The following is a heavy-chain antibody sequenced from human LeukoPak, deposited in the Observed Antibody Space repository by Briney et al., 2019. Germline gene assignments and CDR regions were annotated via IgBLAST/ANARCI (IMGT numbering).Heavy chain of an antibody. Sequence: SETLSLTCTVSGGSISSYYWNWIRQPAGKGLEWIGRIYSSGSANYSPSLKNRVSMSIDTSNNRFSLNLTSVTAADTALYFCARDVRYASGWSTPESWGQGTLVTVSS. CDR2: IYSSGSA. CDR3: ARDVRYASGWSTPES. CDR1: GGSISSYY. D-gene: IGHD6-19*01. V-gene: IGHV4-4*07. J-gene: IGHJ5*02.